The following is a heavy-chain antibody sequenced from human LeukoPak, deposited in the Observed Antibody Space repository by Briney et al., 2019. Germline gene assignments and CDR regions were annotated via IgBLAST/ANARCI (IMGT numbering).Heavy chain of an antibody. Sequence: GGSLRLSCAASGFTFSSYAMSWVRQAPGKGLEWVSAISGSGGNTYYADSVKGRFTISRDNSKNTLYLQMNSLRAVDTAVYFCASGIRDYYYYGLDVWGHGTTVTVSS. D-gene: IGHD1-14*01. J-gene: IGHJ6*02. CDR3: ASGIRDYYYYGLDV. V-gene: IGHV3-23*01. CDR1: GFTFSSYA. CDR2: ISGSGGNT.